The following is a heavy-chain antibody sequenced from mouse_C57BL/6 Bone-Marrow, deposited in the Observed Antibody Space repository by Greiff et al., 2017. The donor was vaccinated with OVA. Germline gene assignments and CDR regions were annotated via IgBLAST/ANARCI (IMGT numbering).Heavy chain of an antibody. D-gene: IGHD2-5*01. CDR3: TRIYYSNYDDY. CDR1: GYTFTSYW. Sequence: VQLQQSGTVLARPGASVKMSCKPSGYTFTSYWMHWVKQRPGQGLEWIGAIYPGNSDTSYNQKFKGKAKLTAVTSASTAYMELSSLTNEDSAVYYCTRIYYSNYDDYWGQGTTLTVSS. CDR2: IYPGNSDT. V-gene: IGHV1-5*01. J-gene: IGHJ2*01.